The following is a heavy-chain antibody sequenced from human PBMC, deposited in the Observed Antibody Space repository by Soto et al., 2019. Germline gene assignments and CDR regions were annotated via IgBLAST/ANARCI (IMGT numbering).Heavy chain of an antibody. J-gene: IGHJ3*02. CDR3: AREPRYCRGGSCSITGDAYDI. CDR2: ISNRGDT. D-gene: IGHD2-15*01. CDR1: GFIVSDTY. V-gene: IGHV3-66*01. Sequence: ETLSLSCTASGFIVSDTYVNWVRQAPGKGLEWVSVISNRGDTHYADSVRGRFSLSRDISDNTLHLQMNNLRVEDTAVYYCAREPRYCRGGSCSITGDAYDIWGQGTMVTVSS.